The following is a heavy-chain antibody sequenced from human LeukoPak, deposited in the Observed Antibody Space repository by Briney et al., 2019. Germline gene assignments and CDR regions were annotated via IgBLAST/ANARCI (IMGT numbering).Heavy chain of an antibody. V-gene: IGHV4-39*01. CDR1: GGSVSSSEHY. D-gene: IGHD4-23*01. Sequence: PSETLSLTCTVSGGSVSSSEHYWGWIRQPPGKGLEWIGTLYYSGSAFYNPSLKSRVTISVDTSKNQFSLKLSSVTAADTAVYYCARHDDYGGNSGIGVELGFDYWGQGTLATVSS. CDR2: LYYSGSA. J-gene: IGHJ4*02. CDR3: ARHDDYGGNSGIGVELGFDY.